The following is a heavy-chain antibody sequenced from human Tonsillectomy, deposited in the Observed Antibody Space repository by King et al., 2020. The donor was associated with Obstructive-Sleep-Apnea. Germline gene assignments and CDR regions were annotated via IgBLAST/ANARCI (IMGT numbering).Heavy chain of an antibody. CDR3: ARERIAAAGTWDYYYYGMDV. Sequence: VQLQQWGAGLLKPSETLSLTCAVYGGSFSGYYWSWIRQPPGKGLEWIGEINHSGSTNYNPSLKSRVTIVVDTSKNQFSLKLSSVTAADTAVYYCARERIAAAGTWDYYYYGMDVWGQGTTVTVSS. D-gene: IGHD6-13*01. CDR2: INHSGST. V-gene: IGHV4-34*01. CDR1: GGSFSGYY. J-gene: IGHJ6*02.